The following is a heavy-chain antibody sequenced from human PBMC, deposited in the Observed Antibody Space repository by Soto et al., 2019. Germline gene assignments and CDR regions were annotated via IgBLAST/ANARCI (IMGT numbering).Heavy chain of an antibody. CDR2: VSDDNGNT. V-gene: IGHV1-18*01. Sequence: ASVKVSCKASGYTFTAYGISWVRQAPGQGLEWMGGVSDDNGNTNYAQKLQGRVTMTTDTSTSTAYMELRSLRSDDTAVYYCAREGGRTKYYYDGMDVWGQGTTVTVSS. D-gene: IGHD3-16*01. CDR1: GYTFTAYG. CDR3: AREGGRTKYYYDGMDV. J-gene: IGHJ6*02.